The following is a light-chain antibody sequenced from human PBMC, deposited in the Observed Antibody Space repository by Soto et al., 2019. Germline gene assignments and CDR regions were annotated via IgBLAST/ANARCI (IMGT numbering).Light chain of an antibody. CDR3: QQYYTTPRWT. CDR1: QTLLFGSNNKNY. V-gene: IGKV4-1*01. J-gene: IGKJ1*01. Sequence: DIVMTQSPDSLAVSLGERATINCKSSQTLLFGSNNKNYLAWYQQKPGQPPKLLIYSASTRESGVPDRFSGSGSGTDFTLTISSLQAADVAVYYCQQYYTTPRWTFGQGTKVDNK. CDR2: SAS.